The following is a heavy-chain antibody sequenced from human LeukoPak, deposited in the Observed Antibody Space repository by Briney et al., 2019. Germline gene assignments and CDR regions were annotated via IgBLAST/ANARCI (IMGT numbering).Heavy chain of an antibody. V-gene: IGHV3-23*01. CDR1: GFTFLTYA. CDR2: IRDSGAST. CDR3: AKAGRSGWYPGWPFDI. D-gene: IGHD6-19*01. J-gene: IGHJ3*02. Sequence: PGGSLRLSCAASGFTFLTYAMSWVRQAPGKGLQWVSVIRDSGASTYYADSVKGRFTISRDNSKNTLYLQMNSLRAADTAVYYCAKAGRSGWYPGWPFDIWGQGTMVTVSS.